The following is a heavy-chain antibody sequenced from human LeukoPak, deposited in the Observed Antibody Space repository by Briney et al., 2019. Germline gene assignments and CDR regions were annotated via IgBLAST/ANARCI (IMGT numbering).Heavy chain of an antibody. J-gene: IGHJ5*02. V-gene: IGHV4-34*01. CDR3: ARLPIAEAGTSWFDP. Sequence: SETLSLTCAVYGGSFSGYYWSWIRQPPGKGLEWIGEINHSGSTNYNPSLKSRVTISVDTSKNQFSLKLSSVTAADTAVYYCARLPIAEAGTSWFDPWGQGTLVTVSS. CDR1: GGSFSGYY. CDR2: INHSGST. D-gene: IGHD6-13*01.